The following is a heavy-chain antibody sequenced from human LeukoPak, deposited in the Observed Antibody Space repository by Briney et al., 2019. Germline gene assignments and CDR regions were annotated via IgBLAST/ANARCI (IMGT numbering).Heavy chain of an antibody. J-gene: IGHJ4*02. D-gene: IGHD3/OR15-3a*01. CDR3: ARMSRFSWTPYYFDY. CDR1: GGSISSGGYY. V-gene: IGHV4-31*03. Sequence: KPSQTLSLTCTVSGGSISSGGYYWSWIRQHPGKGLEWIGYIYYSGSTYYNPSLKSRVTISIDTSKTQFSLKLSSVTAADTAVYYCARMSRFSWTPYYFDYWSQGTLVIVSS. CDR2: IYYSGST.